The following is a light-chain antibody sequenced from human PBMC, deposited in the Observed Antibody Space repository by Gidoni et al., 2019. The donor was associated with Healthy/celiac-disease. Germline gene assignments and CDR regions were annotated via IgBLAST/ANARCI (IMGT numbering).Light chain of an antibody. V-gene: IGKV4-1*01. CDR3: QQYYSTPRT. CDR1: QSVLYSSNNKNY. CDR2: WAS. Sequence: DIVMTQSPDSLAVSLGERATINCKSSQSVLYSSNNKNYLAWYQQKPGQPPKLLIYWASTRESGVPDRFSGSTGTDFTLTISSLQAEDVAVYYCQQYYSTPRTFGQGTKLEIK. J-gene: IGKJ2*02.